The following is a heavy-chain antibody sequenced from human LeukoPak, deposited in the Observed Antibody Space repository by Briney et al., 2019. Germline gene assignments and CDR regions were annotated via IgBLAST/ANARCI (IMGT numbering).Heavy chain of an antibody. CDR1: GGSISSGSYY. V-gene: IGHV4-61*02. D-gene: IGHD3-16*01. Sequence: PSQTLSLTCTVSGGSISSGSYYWSWIRQPAGKGLEWIGRIYTSGSTNYNPSLKSRVTISVDTSKNQFSLKLSSVTAADTAAYYCATGMITFGGVTAFDIWGQGTMVTVSS. J-gene: IGHJ3*02. CDR3: ATGMITFGGVTAFDI. CDR2: IYTSGST.